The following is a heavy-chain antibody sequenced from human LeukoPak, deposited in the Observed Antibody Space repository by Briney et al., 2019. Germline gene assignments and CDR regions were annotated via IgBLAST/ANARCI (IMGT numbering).Heavy chain of an antibody. CDR1: GFTFSSYG. V-gene: IGHV3-33*01. Sequence: GGSLRLSCAASGFTFSSYGMHWVRQAPGKGLEWVAVIWYDGSNKYYADSVKGRFTIARDNSKNTLYLQMNSLRAEDTGVYCCARDGRLGELSYDFVYWGQGTLVTVCS. CDR2: IWYDGSNK. D-gene: IGHD3-16*02. CDR3: ARDGRLGELSYDFVY. J-gene: IGHJ4*02.